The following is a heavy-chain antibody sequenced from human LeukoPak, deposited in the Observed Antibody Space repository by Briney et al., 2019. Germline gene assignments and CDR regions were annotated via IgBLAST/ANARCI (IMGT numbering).Heavy chain of an antibody. Sequence: SETLSLTCAVYGGSFSGYYWSWIRQPPGKGLEWIGEINHSGSTNYNPSLKSRVTISVDTSKNQFSLKLSSVTAADTAVYYCARQMRYGSGSYFVAPARRGKYYFDYWGQGTLVTVSS. CDR1: GGSFSGYY. D-gene: IGHD3-10*01. J-gene: IGHJ4*02. CDR3: ARQMRYGSGSYFVAPARRGKYYFDY. V-gene: IGHV4-34*01. CDR2: INHSGST.